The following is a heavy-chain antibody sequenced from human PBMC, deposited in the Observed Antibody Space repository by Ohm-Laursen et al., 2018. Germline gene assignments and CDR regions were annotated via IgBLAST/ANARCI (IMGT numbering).Heavy chain of an antibody. J-gene: IGHJ6*02. CDR3: ARNSSGWYNGMDV. CDR1: GYTLTELS. D-gene: IGHD6-19*01. V-gene: IGHV1-24*01. CDR2: FDPEDGET. Sequence: SVKVSCKVSGYTLTELSMHWVRQAPGKGLEWMGGFDPEDGETIYAQKFQGRVTMTEDTSTDTAYMELRSLRSDDTAVYFCARNSSGWYNGMDVWGQGTTVTVSS.